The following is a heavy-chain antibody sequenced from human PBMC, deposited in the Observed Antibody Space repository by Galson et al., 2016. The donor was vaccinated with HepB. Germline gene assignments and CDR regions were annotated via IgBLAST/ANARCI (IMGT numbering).Heavy chain of an antibody. V-gene: IGHV3-21*01. CDR2: ISSSSSYI. J-gene: IGHJ4*02. CDR1: GFTFSSYS. D-gene: IGHD3-10*01. CDR3: ARWSRGTGSSLDF. Sequence: SLRLSCAASGFTFSSYSMNWVRQAPGKGLEWVSSISSSSSYIYYADSVKGRFTISRDNAKNSLYLQMNSLRAEDTAVYYCARWSRGTGSSLDFWGQGTLVTVSS.